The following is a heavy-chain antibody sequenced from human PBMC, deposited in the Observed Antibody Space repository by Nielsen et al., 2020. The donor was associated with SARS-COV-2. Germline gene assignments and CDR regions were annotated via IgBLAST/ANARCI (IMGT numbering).Heavy chain of an antibody. Sequence: RQAPGKGLEWIGSLSYTGGSDYNPSHKSRVSMSVDTSMNQFSLNLRSVTAADTAVYYCARGQWLIDLRDGMDVWGQGTTVTVSS. J-gene: IGHJ6*02. CDR2: LSYTGGS. V-gene: IGHV4-39*01. D-gene: IGHD5-12*01. CDR3: ARGQWLIDLRDGMDV.